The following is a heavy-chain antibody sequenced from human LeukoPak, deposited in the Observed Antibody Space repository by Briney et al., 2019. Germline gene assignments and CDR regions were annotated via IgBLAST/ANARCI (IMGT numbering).Heavy chain of an antibody. V-gene: IGHV3-23*01. CDR3: ARDSSMLRGPLVVYYFDF. D-gene: IGHD3-10*01. CDR1: GFTFSTYA. J-gene: IGHJ4*02. CDR2: ISGGGDAT. Sequence: GGSLRLSCAASGFTFSTYAMAWVRQAPGKGLEWVSTISGGGDATYYADSAKGRFTISRDNSKNTLYLQMNSLRVEDTAVYYCARDSSMLRGPLVVYYFDFWGQGTLVTVSS.